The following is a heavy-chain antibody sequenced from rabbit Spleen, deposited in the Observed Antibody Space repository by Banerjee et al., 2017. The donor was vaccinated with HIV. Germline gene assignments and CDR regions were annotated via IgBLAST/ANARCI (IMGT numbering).Heavy chain of an antibody. V-gene: IGHV1S40*01. D-gene: IGHD8-1*01. J-gene: IGHJ6*01. CDR2: IDIGSSGFS. CDR3: ARDSGSSFSSYGMDL. Sequence: QSLEESGGDLVKPGASLTLTCTASGVSFSFNSYMCWVRQAPGKGLEWIACIDIGSSGFSYFASWAKGRFTISKTSSTTVTLQMTSLTDADTATYFCARDSGSSFSSYGMDLWVQGTLVTVS. CDR1: GVSFSFNSY.